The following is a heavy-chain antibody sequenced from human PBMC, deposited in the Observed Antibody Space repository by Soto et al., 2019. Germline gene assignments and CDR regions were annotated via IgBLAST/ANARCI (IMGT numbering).Heavy chain of an antibody. CDR2: ISGTSGKT. J-gene: IGHJ1*01. CDR3: AKPRDPYYDFSLFY. V-gene: IGHV3-23*01. D-gene: IGHD3-3*01. CDR1: GFTFRSFA. Sequence: GGSLRLSCVASGFTFRSFAMTWVRQAPGKGLEWVSSISGTSGKTYYADSVKGRFTISRDNSKNTLFLQMNSLRAEDTALYYCAKPRDPYYDFSLFYWGQGTLVTVSS.